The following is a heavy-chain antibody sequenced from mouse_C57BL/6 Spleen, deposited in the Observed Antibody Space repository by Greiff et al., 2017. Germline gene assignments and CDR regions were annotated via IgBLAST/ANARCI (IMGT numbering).Heavy chain of an antibody. Sequence: EVQLQESGPELVKPGASVKMSCKASGYTFTDYNMHWVKQSHGKSLEWIGYINPNNGGTSYNQKFKGKATLTVNKSSSTAYMELRSLTSEDSAVYYCARAPLYSNYGAYWGQGTLVTVSA. D-gene: IGHD2-5*01. J-gene: IGHJ3*01. CDR3: ARAPLYSNYGAY. CDR2: INPNNGGT. V-gene: IGHV1-22*01. CDR1: GYTFTDYN.